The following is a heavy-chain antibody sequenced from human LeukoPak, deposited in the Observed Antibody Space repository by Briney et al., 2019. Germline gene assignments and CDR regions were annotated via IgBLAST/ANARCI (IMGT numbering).Heavy chain of an antibody. Sequence: GASVKVSCKASGYTFTSYYMHWVRQAPGQGLEWMGIINPSGGSTSYAQKFQGRVTMTRDTSTSTVYMELSSLRSEDTAVYYCAREEGVSGWYLRYYGMDVWGQGTTVTVS. CDR3: AREEGVSGWYLRYYGMDV. V-gene: IGHV1-46*01. CDR2: INPSGGST. J-gene: IGHJ6*02. CDR1: GYTFTSYY. D-gene: IGHD6-19*01.